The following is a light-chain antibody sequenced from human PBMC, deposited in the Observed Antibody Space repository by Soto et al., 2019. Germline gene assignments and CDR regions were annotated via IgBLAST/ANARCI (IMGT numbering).Light chain of an antibody. CDR1: GSDVGRYKY. J-gene: IGLJ1*01. CDR3: GSYAGNNRGV. Sequence: QSVLTQPPSASGSPGQSVTISCTGTGSDVGRYKYVSWFQQHPGKAPKLIIYEVNERPSGVPDRFSGSKSGNTAFLTVSGLQAEDEADYYCGSYAGNNRGVFGTGTKVTV. V-gene: IGLV2-8*01. CDR2: EVN.